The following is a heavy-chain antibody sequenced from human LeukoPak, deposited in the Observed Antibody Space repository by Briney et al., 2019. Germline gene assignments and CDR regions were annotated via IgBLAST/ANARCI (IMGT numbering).Heavy chain of an antibody. J-gene: IGHJ3*02. Sequence: GASVKVSCKASGGTFSSYAISWVRQAPGQGLEWMGRIIPILGIANYAQKFQGRVTMTTDTSTSTAYMELRSLRSDDTAVYYCARDPYPDAFDIWGQGTMVTVS. V-gene: IGHV1-69*04. CDR3: ARDPYPDAFDI. CDR1: GGTFSSYA. D-gene: IGHD2-21*01. CDR2: IIPILGIA.